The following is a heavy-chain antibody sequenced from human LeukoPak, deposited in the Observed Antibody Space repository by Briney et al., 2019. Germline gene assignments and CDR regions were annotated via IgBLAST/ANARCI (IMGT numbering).Heavy chain of an antibody. CDR1: GYTFTGYY. J-gene: IGHJ4*02. V-gene: IGHV1-2*02. CDR2: INPNSGGT. Sequence: AASVKVSCKASGYTFTGYYVHWVRQAPGQGLEWMGWINPNSGGTNYAQKFQGRVTMTRDTSISTAYMELSGLRSDDTAVYYCARGESIAVAGTFDYWGQGTLLTVSS. D-gene: IGHD6-19*01. CDR3: ARGESIAVAGTFDY.